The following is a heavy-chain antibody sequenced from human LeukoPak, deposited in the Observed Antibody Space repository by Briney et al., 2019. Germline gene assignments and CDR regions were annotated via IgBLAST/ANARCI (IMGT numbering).Heavy chain of an antibody. Sequence: PGGSLRLSCAASGFTFSSYGMHWVRQAPGKGLEWVAVISYDGSNKYYADSVKGRFTISRDNSKNTLYLQMNSLRAEDTAVYYCAKVGATNYYYYGMDVWGQGTTVTVSS. CDR1: GFTFSSYG. CDR3: AKVGATNYYYYGMDV. J-gene: IGHJ6*02. V-gene: IGHV3-30*18. CDR2: ISYDGSNK. D-gene: IGHD1-26*01.